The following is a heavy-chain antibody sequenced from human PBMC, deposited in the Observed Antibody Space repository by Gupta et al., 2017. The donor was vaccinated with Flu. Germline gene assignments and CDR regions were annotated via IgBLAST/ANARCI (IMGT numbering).Heavy chain of an antibody. CDR2: IKSDGSST. Sequence: MHWVRQAPGKGLVWISRIKSDGSSTNYADSVKGRFTISRDNAKNTLYLQMNSLRAEDTAVYYCTRGTGYGLFDSWGQGTLVTVSS. V-gene: IGHV3-74*01. D-gene: IGHD5-18*01. J-gene: IGHJ4*02. CDR3: TRGTGYGLFDS.